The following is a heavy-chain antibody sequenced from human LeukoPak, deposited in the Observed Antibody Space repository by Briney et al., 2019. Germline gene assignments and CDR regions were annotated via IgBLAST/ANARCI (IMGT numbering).Heavy chain of an antibody. V-gene: IGHV3-11*01. J-gene: IGHJ6*02. CDR3: ANSGVISPRRGMDV. CDR2: ISSSGSTI. CDR1: GFTFSDYY. Sequence: GGSLRLSCAASGFTFSDYYMSWIRQAPGKGLEWVSYISSSGSTIYYADSVKGRFTISRDNSKNTLYLQMNSLRAEDTAVYYCANSGVISPRRGMDVWGQGTTVTVSS. D-gene: IGHD3-10*01.